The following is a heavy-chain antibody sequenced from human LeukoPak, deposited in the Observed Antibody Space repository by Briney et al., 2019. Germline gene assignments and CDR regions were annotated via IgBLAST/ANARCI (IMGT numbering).Heavy chain of an antibody. J-gene: IGHJ4*02. CDR1: GFTFMSFS. CDR3: ARVHGAYPFDY. CDR2: ISGSGGST. Sequence: GGSLRLSCAASGFTFMSFSMGWVRQAPGKGLEWVSAISGSGGSTYYADSVKGRFTISRDNSKNTLYLQMNSLRAEDTAVYYCARVHGAYPFDYWGQGTLVTVSS. V-gene: IGHV3-23*01. D-gene: IGHD4/OR15-4a*01.